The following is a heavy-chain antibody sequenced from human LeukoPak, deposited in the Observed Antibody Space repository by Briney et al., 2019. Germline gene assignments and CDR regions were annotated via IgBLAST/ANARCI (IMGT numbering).Heavy chain of an antibody. J-gene: IGHJ3*02. D-gene: IGHD2-2*01. CDR1: GGSISSYY. Sequence: SETLSLTCTVSGGSISSYYWSWIRQPPGKGLEWIGYIYYSGSTNYNPSLKSRVTISVDTSKNQFSLKLSSVTAADTAVYYCAGAQGSIYCSSTSCYPRKAFDIWGQGTMVTVSS. CDR2: IYYSGST. CDR3: AGAQGSIYCSSTSCYPRKAFDI. V-gene: IGHV4-59*01.